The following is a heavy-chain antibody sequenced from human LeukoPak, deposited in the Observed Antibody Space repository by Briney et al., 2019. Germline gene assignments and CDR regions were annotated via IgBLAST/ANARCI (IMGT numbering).Heavy chain of an antibody. Sequence: GRSLRLSCAGPGFTFSSYGLHWVRQAPGKGLEWVAIISYDGSNQYYADSVKGRFTISRDNSKNTLYLQMNSLRAEDTAVYYCAKDLSRLYYYYGMDVWGQGTTVTVSS. V-gene: IGHV3-30*18. D-gene: IGHD2/OR15-2a*01. CDR2: ISYDGSNQ. J-gene: IGHJ6*02. CDR3: AKDLSRLYYYYGMDV. CDR1: GFTFSSYG.